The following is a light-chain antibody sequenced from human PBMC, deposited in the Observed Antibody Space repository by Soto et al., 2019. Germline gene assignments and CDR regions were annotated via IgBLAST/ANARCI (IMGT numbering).Light chain of an antibody. CDR1: QDISNY. CDR2: DAS. J-gene: IGKJ4*01. V-gene: IGKV1-33*01. CDR3: QQYDNPPVT. Sequence: DIQMTQSPSSLSASVGDRVTITCQASQDISNYLNWYQQKPGKAPKLLIYDASNLETGVPSRFSGSGSGTDFTFTISSLQPEDIATYYCQQYDNPPVTFGGGTKVDI.